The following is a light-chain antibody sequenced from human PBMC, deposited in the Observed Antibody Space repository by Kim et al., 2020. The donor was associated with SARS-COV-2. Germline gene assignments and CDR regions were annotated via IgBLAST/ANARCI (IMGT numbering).Light chain of an antibody. CDR3: QQYGSSPLT. CDR1: QSVSSSY. J-gene: IGKJ4*01. V-gene: IGKV3-20*01. Sequence: IVLTQSPGTLSLSPGERATLSCRASQSVSSSYLAWYQQKPGQAPRLLIYGASSRATGIPDRFSGSGSGTDFTLTISRLEPEDFAVYYCQQYGSSPLTFGVVTKV. CDR2: GAS.